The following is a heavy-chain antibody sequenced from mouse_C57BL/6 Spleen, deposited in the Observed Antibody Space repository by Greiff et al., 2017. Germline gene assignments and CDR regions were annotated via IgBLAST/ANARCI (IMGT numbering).Heavy chain of an antibody. CDR1: GFTFSSYA. V-gene: IGHV5-4*01. J-gene: IGHJ2*01. CDR2: ISDGGSYT. D-gene: IGHD3-2*02. CDR3: ARDHSSGYYYFDY. Sequence: DVKLVESGGGLVKPGGSLKLSCAASGFTFSSYAMSWVRQTPEKRLEWVATISDGGSYTYYPDNVKGRFTISRDNAKNNLYLQMSHLKSEDTAMYYCARDHSSGYYYFDYWGQGTTLTVSS.